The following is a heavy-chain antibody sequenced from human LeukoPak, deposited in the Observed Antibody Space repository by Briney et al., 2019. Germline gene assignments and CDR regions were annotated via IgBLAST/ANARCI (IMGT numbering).Heavy chain of an antibody. V-gene: IGHV3-74*01. J-gene: IGHJ4*02. CDR2: INSAGTST. CDR3: ARVGGEQQFMGFDY. D-gene: IGHD6-13*01. Sequence: GGPLRLSCAASGFTFSSYWMHWVRQAPGKGLVWVSRINSAGTSTSYADSVKGRFTISRDNAKNSLYLQMNSLRAEDTAIYYCARVGGEQQFMGFDYWGQGSLVTVSS. CDR1: GFTFSSYW.